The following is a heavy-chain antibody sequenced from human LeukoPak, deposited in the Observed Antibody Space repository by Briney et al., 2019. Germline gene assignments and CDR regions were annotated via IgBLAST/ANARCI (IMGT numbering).Heavy chain of an antibody. Sequence: GGSLRLSCAASGVTFSSYAMSWVRQAPGKGLEWVSAIGGSTYYADSVKGRSTISRDNSKSTLYLHMNSLRAEDTAVYYCAKWSESIFRYWGQGTLVTVSS. V-gene: IGHV3-23*01. J-gene: IGHJ4*02. CDR2: IGGST. CDR3: AKWSESIFRY. D-gene: IGHD2/OR15-2a*01. CDR1: GVTFSSYA.